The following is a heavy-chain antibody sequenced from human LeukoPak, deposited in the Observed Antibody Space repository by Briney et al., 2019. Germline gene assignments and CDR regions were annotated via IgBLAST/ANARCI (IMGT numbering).Heavy chain of an antibody. D-gene: IGHD3-3*01. CDR1: GFSLSTSGVG. CDR3: AHLSTVFGVLTDAVDY. J-gene: IGHJ4*02. CDR2: IYWDDDK. V-gene: IGHV2-5*02. Sequence: SGPTLVNPTQTLTLTCTFSGFSLSTSGVGVGWIRQPPGKALEWLALIYWDDDKRYSPSLKSRLTITKDTSKNQVVLRMTNLDPVDTATYYCAHLSTVFGVLTDAVDYWGQGTLVTVSS.